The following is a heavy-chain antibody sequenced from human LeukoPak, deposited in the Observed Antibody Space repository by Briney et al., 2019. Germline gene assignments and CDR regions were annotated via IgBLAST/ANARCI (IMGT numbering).Heavy chain of an antibody. CDR2: ISSSGSTI. Sequence: LSLTCTVSGDSISGGDYYWSWVRQAPGKGLEWVSYISSSGSTIYYADSVKGRFTISRDNAKNSLYLQMNSLRAEDTAVYYCARDLGFGDSKGYWGQGTLVTVSS. D-gene: IGHD3-10*01. CDR1: GDSISGGDYY. J-gene: IGHJ4*02. CDR3: ARDLGFGDSKGY. V-gene: IGHV3-11*04.